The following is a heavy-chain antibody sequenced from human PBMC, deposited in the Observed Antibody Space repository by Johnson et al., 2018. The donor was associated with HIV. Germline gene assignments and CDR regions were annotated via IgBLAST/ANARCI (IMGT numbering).Heavy chain of an antibody. CDR3: ARVRWQIQSVDVFDI. CDR1: GFTVRRNYYG. Sequence: QVQLVESGGGLVKPGGSLRLSCAASGFTVRRNYYGIHWVRQAPGKGLEWVAFVRHDGSNTYYDDSVKCRFTISRDNAKNSLYLQMDSLRAEDTAVYYCARVRWQIQSVDVFDIGGQGTMVTVSS. J-gene: IGHJ3*02. CDR2: VRHDGSNT. V-gene: IGHV3-30*02. D-gene: IGHD5-24*01.